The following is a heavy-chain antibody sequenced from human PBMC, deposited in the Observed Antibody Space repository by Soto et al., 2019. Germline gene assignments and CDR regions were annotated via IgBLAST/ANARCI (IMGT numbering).Heavy chain of an antibody. J-gene: IGHJ5*02. CDR2: ISAYNGNT. CDR3: ARDGGVQARFAP. V-gene: IGHV1-18*01. CDR1: GYTFSSYG. Sequence: QVQLVQSGAEVKKPGASVKVSCKASGYTFSSYGISWVRQAPGQGLEWMGWISAYNGNTNYAQKLQGRVTMTTDTPTSTASMELRSLRSDDPAVYYCARDGGVQARFAPWGQGTLVTVSS. D-gene: IGHD2-8*02.